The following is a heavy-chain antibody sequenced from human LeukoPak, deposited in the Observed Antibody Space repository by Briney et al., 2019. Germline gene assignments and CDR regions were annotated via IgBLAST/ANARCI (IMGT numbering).Heavy chain of an antibody. CDR1: GGSFSGYY. CDR3: ARGLFSFRYYDY. Sequence: SETLSLTCAAYGGSFSGYYWSWIRQPPGKGLEWIGEINHRGSTNYNPSLKSRVTISVVTSKNQFSLKVSSVTAADTAVYYCARGLFSFRYYDYWGQGTLVTVSS. D-gene: IGHD3-9*01. CDR2: INHRGST. J-gene: IGHJ4*02. V-gene: IGHV4-34*01.